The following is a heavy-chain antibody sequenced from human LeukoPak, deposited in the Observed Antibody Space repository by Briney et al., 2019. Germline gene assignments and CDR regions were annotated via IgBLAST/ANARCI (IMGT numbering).Heavy chain of an antibody. D-gene: IGHD3-3*01. CDR3: ASQPWYYDFWSGYYNSYYYYYMDV. CDR2: IYTSGST. CDR1: GGSMSSSTYY. V-gene: IGHV4-61*02. J-gene: IGHJ6*03. Sequence: SETLSLTCTVSGGSMSSSTYYWSWIRQPAGKGLEWIGRIYTSGSTNYNPSLKSRVTMTVDTSKNQFSLKLSSVTAADTAVYYCASQPWYYDFWSGYYNSYYYYYMDVWGKGTTVTVSS.